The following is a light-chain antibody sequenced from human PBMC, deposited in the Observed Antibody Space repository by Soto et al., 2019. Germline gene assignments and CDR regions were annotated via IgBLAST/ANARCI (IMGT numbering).Light chain of an antibody. V-gene: IGLV7-43*01. CDR3: LLYYGGAPV. Sequence: QTVVTQEPSLTVSPGGTVTLTCASSTGAVTSGYYPNWFQQKPGQAPRALIYSTSNQHSWTPARFSGSLLGGKAALTLSGVQHEDEAEYYCLLYYGGAPVFGGGTKLTVL. CDR2: STS. J-gene: IGLJ2*01. CDR1: TGAVTSGYY.